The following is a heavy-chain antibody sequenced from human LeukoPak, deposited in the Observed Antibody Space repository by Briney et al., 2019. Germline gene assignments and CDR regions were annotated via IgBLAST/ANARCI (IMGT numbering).Heavy chain of an antibody. Sequence: SGTLSLTCAVSGGSISSSNWWSWVRQPPGKGLEWNGEIYHSGSTNYNPSLKSRVTISVDKSKNQFSLKLSSVTAADTAVYYCAKGTTVTTYYHYGMDVWGQGTTVTVSS. CDR3: AKGTTVTTYYHYGMDV. J-gene: IGHJ6*02. V-gene: IGHV4-4*02. CDR1: GGSISSSNW. CDR2: IYHSGST. D-gene: IGHD4-11*01.